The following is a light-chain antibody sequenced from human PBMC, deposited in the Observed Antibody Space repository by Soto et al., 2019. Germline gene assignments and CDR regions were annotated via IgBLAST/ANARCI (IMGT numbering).Light chain of an antibody. CDR2: DAP. J-gene: IGKJ2*01. V-gene: IGKV3-15*01. CDR1: QSASSK. CDR3: QHYQSLPDT. Sequence: KGMSRSPATLSVSRGERVTLSCRASQSASSKLAWYQQKPGQAPSLLMYDAPTRATGFPATFSGSGTGTEFTLTISSLQSEDFAVYYCQHYQSLPDTFGQGTKVDIK.